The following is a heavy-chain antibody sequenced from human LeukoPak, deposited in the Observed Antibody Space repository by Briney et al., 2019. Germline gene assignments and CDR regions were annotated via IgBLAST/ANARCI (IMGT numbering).Heavy chain of an antibody. Sequence: GESLKISCKGSGYSFTSYWIGWVRQMPGKGLEWMGIIYPGDSDTRYSPSFQGQVTILADKSISTAYLQWSSLKASDTAMYYCARLKGLGGATTWVPLDYWGQGTLVTVSS. CDR1: GYSFTSYW. J-gene: IGHJ4*02. CDR3: ARLKGLGGATTWVPLDY. CDR2: IYPGDSDT. D-gene: IGHD1-26*01. V-gene: IGHV5-51*01.